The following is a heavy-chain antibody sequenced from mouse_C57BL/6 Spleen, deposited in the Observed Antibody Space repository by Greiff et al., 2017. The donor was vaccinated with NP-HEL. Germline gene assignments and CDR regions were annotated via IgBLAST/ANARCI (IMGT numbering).Heavy chain of an antibody. D-gene: IGHD1-1*01. CDR1: GYTFTSYT. Sequence: QVQLKQSGAELARPGASVKMSCKASGYTFTSYTMHWVKQRPGQGLEWIGYINPSSGYTKYNQKFKDKATLTADKSSSTAYMQLSSLTSEDSAVYYCARETVVARDYAMDYWGQGTSVTVSS. CDR3: ARETVVARDYAMDY. CDR2: INPSSGYT. V-gene: IGHV1-4*01. J-gene: IGHJ4*01.